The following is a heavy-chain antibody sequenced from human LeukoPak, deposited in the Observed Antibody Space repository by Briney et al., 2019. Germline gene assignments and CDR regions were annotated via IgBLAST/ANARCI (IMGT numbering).Heavy chain of an antibody. J-gene: IGHJ4*02. CDR2: ITDNAGST. CDR3: VKRATVGAPSPLFDY. Sequence: GGSLRLSCVGSGFTFSSYAMHWVRQAPGKGLEYISAITDNAGSTYYADSVKGRFTISRDNSKNTLYLQMSSLTAEDTAVYYCVKRATVGAPSPLFDYWGQGTLVTVSS. V-gene: IGHV3-64D*09. CDR1: GFTFSSYA. D-gene: IGHD1-26*01.